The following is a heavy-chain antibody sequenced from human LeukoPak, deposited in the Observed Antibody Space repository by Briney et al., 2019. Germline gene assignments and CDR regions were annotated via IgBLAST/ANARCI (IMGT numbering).Heavy chain of an antibody. J-gene: IGHJ4*02. D-gene: IGHD4-17*01. CDR2: IIPILGIA. CDR3: ARIDSYGDVRPD. Sequence: SVKVSCKASGGTFSSYAISWVRQAPGQGHEWMGRIIPILGIANYAQKFQGRVTITADKSTSTAYMELSSLRSEDTAVYYCARIDSYGDVRPDWGQGTLVTVSS. V-gene: IGHV1-69*04. CDR1: GGTFSSYA.